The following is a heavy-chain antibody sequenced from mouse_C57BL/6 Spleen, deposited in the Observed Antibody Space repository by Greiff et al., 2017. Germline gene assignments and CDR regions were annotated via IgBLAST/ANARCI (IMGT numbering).Heavy chain of an antibody. D-gene: IGHD1-1*01. CDR2: IWTGGGT. J-gene: IGHJ1*03. CDR1: GFSLTSYA. V-gene: IGHV2-9-1*01. Sequence: VKLVESGPGLVAPSQSLSITCTVSGFSLTSYAISWVRQPPGKGLEWLGVIWTGGGTNYNSALKSRLSISKDNSKSQVFLKMNSLQTDDTARYYCARNYYGSSSWYFDVWGTGTTVTVSS. CDR3: ARNYYGSSSWYFDV.